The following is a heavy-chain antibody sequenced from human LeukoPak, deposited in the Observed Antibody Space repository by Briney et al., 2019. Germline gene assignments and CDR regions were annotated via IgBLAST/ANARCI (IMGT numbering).Heavy chain of an antibody. J-gene: IGHJ4*02. CDR1: GGSISSYY. Sequence: SEILSLTCTVSGGSISSYYWSWIRQPPGKGLEWIGRIYSSGSTDYNPSLKSRVTMSVDTSKNQFSLNLRSVTAADTAVYYCARGPPPDFDCWGQGTLVTVSS. V-gene: IGHV4-4*07. CDR2: IYSSGST. CDR3: ARGPPPDFDC.